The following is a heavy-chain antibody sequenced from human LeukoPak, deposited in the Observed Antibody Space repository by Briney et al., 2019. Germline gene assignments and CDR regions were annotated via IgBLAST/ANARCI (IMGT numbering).Heavy chain of an antibody. CDR1: GFTFSSYG. CDR3: AKEVVPAAMSNWFDP. J-gene: IGHJ5*02. D-gene: IGHD2-2*01. V-gene: IGHV3-30*18. Sequence: GGSLRLSCAASGFTFSSYGMHWVRQAPGKGLEWVAVISYDGSNKYYADSVKGRFTISRDNSKNTLYLQMNSLRAEDTAVYYCAKEVVPAAMSNWFDPWGQGTLDTVSS. CDR2: ISYDGSNK.